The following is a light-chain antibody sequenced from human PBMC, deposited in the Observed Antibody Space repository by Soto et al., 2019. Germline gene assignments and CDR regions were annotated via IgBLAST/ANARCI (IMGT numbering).Light chain of an antibody. CDR1: QSVSSSY. V-gene: IGKV3-20*01. CDR3: QQYGSSPPYT. J-gene: IGKJ2*01. Sequence: EIVLTQSPGTLSLSPGERATLSCRASQSVSSSYLAWYQQKPGQAPRLLIFGASSRATGIPDRFSVSGSGTDFTLTISRLEPEDSAVYYCQQYGSSPPYTFGQGTKLEIK. CDR2: GAS.